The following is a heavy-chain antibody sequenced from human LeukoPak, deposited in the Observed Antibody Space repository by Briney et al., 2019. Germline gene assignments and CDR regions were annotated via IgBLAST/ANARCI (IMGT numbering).Heavy chain of an antibody. Sequence: SETLSLTCAVSVYSINRGYYWGWIRQPPGKGLEWIGTIYHSGDTYYNPSLKSRVTISVDTSKNQFSLKLSSVTAADTAVYYCVRERYYYDDSGYSAPGWFDPWGQGTLVTVSS. J-gene: IGHJ5*02. CDR3: VRERYYYDDSGYSAPGWFDP. V-gene: IGHV4-38-2*01. CDR1: VYSINRGYY. D-gene: IGHD3-22*01. CDR2: IYHSGDT.